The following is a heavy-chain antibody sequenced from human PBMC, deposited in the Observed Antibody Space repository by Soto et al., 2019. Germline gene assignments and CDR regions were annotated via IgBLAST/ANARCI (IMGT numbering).Heavy chain of an antibody. Sequence: SGGSLRLSCAASGFTFSSYSMNWVRQAPGKGLEWVPSISSSSSYIYYADSVKGRFTISRDNAKNSLYLQMNSLRAEDTAVYYCARDPTTVTQSDYYYYGMDVWGQGTTVTVSS. J-gene: IGHJ6*02. CDR1: GFTFSSYS. CDR2: ISSSSSYI. CDR3: ARDPTTVTQSDYYYYGMDV. V-gene: IGHV3-21*01. D-gene: IGHD4-17*01.